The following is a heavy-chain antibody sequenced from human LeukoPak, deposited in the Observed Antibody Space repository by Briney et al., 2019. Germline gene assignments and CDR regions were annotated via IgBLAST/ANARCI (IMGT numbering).Heavy chain of an antibody. V-gene: IGHV1-8*01. J-gene: IGHJ4*02. CDR1: GYTFTGYD. D-gene: IGHD1-26*01. CDR3: TRGSLSGSSRDY. CDR2: MNPNTGDT. Sequence: ASVRVSCKASGYTFTGYDINWVRQATGQGLEWMGWMNPNTGDTGYAQKFQGRVTMTWNSSIDTAYMELSGLRSEDTAVYYCTRGSLSGSSRDYWGQGTLLTVSS.